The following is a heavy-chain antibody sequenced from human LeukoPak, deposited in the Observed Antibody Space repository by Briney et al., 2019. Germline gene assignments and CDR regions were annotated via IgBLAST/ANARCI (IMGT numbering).Heavy chain of an antibody. CDR2: INPYSGAT. D-gene: IGHD2-15*01. J-gene: IGHJ3*02. Sequence: ASVKVCCKASGYTFIDHYIHWVRQAPGQGLEWMGWINPYSGATNFAQKFQGRVSMTRDTSISTAFMDLTTLTSDDTAVYYCARVYRISLNDAFDIWGQGTVVSVSS. CDR1: GYTFIDHY. CDR3: ARVYRISLNDAFDI. V-gene: IGHV1-2*02.